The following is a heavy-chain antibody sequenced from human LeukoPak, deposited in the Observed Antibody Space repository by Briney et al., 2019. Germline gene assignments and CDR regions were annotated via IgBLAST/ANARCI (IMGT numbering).Heavy chain of an antibody. CDR1: GGSISSSSYY. D-gene: IGHD6-6*01. CDR3: ARWQRPLRSFDY. J-gene: IGHJ4*02. CDR2: IYYSGST. V-gene: IGHV4-39*01. Sequence: SETLSLTCTVSGGSISSSSYYWGWIRQPPGKELEWIGSIYYSGSTYYNPSLKSRVTISVDTSKNQFSLKLSSVTAADTAVYYCARWQRPLRSFDYWGQGTLVTVSS.